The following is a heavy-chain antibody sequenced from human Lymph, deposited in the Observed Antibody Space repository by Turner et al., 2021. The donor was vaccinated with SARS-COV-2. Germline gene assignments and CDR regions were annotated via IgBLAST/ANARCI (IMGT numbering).Heavy chain of an antibody. Sequence: QVQLVQPGAELKKPGASVKVPCKAPGYTFTSYGINWVREATGQGIGWLEWMDPNSGNTGYAQKFHGRVTTTKNTLIRTAYMEMAGLRSEDTGVYYRARGRDSGGGMDVWGQGTTVTVSS. J-gene: IGHJ6*02. CDR1: GYTFTSYG. CDR2: MDPNSGNT. CDR3: ARGRDSGGGMDV. D-gene: IGHD1-26*01. V-gene: IGHV1-8*02.